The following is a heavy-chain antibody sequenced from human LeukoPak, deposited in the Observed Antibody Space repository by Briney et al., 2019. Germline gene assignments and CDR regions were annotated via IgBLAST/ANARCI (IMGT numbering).Heavy chain of an antibody. CDR3: AKGIFSGSVGATAGVVAFDI. CDR2: ISYDGSNK. V-gene: IGHV3-30-3*01. D-gene: IGHD1-26*01. Sequence: PGRSLRLSCAASGFTFNNYAMHWVRQAPGKGLEWVAVISYDGSNKYYADSVKGRFTISRDNSKNTLYLQMNSLRAEDTAVYYCAKGIFSGSVGATAGVVAFDIWGQGTMVTVSS. J-gene: IGHJ3*02. CDR1: GFTFNNYA.